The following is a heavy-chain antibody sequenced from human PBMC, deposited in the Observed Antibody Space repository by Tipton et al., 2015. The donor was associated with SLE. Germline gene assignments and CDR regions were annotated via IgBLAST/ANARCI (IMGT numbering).Heavy chain of an antibody. CDR3: ARGYSSSRNLFDY. Sequence: LSCAASGFTFSSYAMSWIRQPPGKGLEWIGEINHSGSTNYNPSLKSRVTISVDTSKNQFSLKLSSVTAADTAVYYCARGYSSSRNLFDYWGQGTLVTVSS. CDR2: INHSGST. D-gene: IGHD6-13*01. V-gene: IGHV4-34*01. J-gene: IGHJ4*02. CDR1: GFTFSSYA.